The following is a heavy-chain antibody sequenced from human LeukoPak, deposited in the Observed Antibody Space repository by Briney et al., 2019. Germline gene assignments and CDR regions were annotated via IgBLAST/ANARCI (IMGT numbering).Heavy chain of an antibody. D-gene: IGHD3-10*01. CDR2: IRSKAYGGTT. J-gene: IGHJ4*02. CDR1: GFTLGDYA. Sequence: PGGSLRLSCTASGFTLGDYAMSWVRQAPGKGLEWVGFIRSKAYGGTTEYAASVKGRFTISRDDSKSIAYLQMNSLKTEDTAVYYCTREDFRGVIVGFDYWGQGTLVTVSS. V-gene: IGHV3-49*04. CDR3: TREDFRGVIVGFDY.